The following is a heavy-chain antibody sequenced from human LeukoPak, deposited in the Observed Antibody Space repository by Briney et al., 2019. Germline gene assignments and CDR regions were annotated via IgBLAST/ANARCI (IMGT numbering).Heavy chain of an antibody. V-gene: IGHV3-11*01. CDR3: AKVGSYGSGIWQSYYGMDV. CDR1: GFNFSDYY. CDR2: ISNRAYSK. Sequence: GGSLRLSCAASGFNFSDYYMTWIRQAPGKGLQWVSYISNRAYSKYYADSVRGRFTVSRDNSKNTLYLQMNSMRAEDTAVYYCAKVGSYGSGIWQSYYGMDVWGQGTTVTVSS. D-gene: IGHD3-10*01. J-gene: IGHJ6*02.